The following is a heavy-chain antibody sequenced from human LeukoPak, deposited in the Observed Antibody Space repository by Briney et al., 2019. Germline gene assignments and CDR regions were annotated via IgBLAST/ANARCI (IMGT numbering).Heavy chain of an antibody. J-gene: IGHJ4*01. Sequence: GGSLRLSCAASGFIFSHHGMHWVRQAPGKGLEWVAVIWSDASNRFYADSVKGRFTISRDNSQNTVFLQINSLRVKDTAIYYCARDAQRGSDYSNSLKNWGHGTLVTVSS. V-gene: IGHV3-33*01. D-gene: IGHD4-11*01. CDR3: ARDAQRGSDYSNSLKN. CDR2: IWSDASNR. CDR1: GFIFSHHG.